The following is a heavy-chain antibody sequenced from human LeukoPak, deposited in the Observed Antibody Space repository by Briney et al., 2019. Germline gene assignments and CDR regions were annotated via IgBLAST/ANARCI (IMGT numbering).Heavy chain of an antibody. Sequence: PGGSLRLSCAASGFTFSSYAMTWVRQAPGKGLEWVSAISASGGDTYYPDSVRGRFTISRDNSKNTLYLHMSSLRADDTAVYFCAKRPRDSTGYYLGAFDGWGQGTTVNVSS. CDR2: ISASGGDT. V-gene: IGHV3-23*01. CDR3: AKRPRDSTGYYLGAFDG. CDR1: GFTFSSYA. J-gene: IGHJ3*01. D-gene: IGHD3-22*01.